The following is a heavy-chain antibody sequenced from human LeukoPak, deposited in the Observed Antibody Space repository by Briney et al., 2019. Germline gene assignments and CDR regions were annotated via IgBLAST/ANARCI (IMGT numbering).Heavy chain of an antibody. D-gene: IGHD1-26*01. CDR1: GFTISKYA. CDR2: IWNDGSDE. CDR3: TFEIGRSQGAFDI. V-gene: IGHV3-33*01. Sequence: VEALRLSCAASGFTISKYAMHWVRQTPGKGLEWVAAIWNDGSDENYADSVKGRFTISSDNSKSTLYLQMNSLRAEDTAVYYCTFEIGRSQGAFDIWGQGTMITVSS. J-gene: IGHJ3*02.